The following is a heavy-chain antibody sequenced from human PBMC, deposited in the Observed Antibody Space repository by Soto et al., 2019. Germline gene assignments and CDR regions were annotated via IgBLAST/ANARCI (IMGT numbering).Heavy chain of an antibody. CDR2: ISGSGGST. V-gene: IGHV3-23*01. Sequence: GGSLRLSCAASGFTFSSYAMSWVRQAPGKGLEWVSTISGSGGSTYYADSVKGRFTISRDNSKNTLYLQMNSLRAEDTALYYCAKAPDSSSSRRFEYWGQGTLLTVSS. CDR1: GFTFSSYA. J-gene: IGHJ4*02. D-gene: IGHD6-6*01. CDR3: AKAPDSSSSRRFEY.